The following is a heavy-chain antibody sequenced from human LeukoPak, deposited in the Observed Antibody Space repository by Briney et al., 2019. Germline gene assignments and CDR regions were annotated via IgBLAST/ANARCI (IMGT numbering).Heavy chain of an antibody. CDR1: GGSISSSSYY. V-gene: IGHV4-39*07. J-gene: IGHJ6*03. D-gene: IGHD5-18*01. CDR2: IYYSGST. Sequence: SETLSLTCTVSGGSISSSSYYWGWIRQPPGKGLEWIGSIYYSGSTYYNPSLKSRVTISVDTSKNQFSLKLSSVTAADTAVYYCARDPGYSYGYVYYYYYMDVWGKGTTVTVSS. CDR3: ARDPGYSYGYVYYYYYMDV.